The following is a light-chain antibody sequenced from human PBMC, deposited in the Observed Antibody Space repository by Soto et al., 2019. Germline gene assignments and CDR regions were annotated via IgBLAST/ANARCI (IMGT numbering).Light chain of an antibody. J-gene: IGKJ3*01. CDR3: QQYNSY. Sequence: DIQKSVSLSTRPVTVGDRVTITCRASQSISSWVAWYQQKPGKAPKLLIYDASSLESGVPSRFSGIVSGTEFTLTISMLPPDDFATYYCQQYNSYFGPGTKVDI. V-gene: IGKV1-5*01. CDR1: QSISSW. CDR2: DAS.